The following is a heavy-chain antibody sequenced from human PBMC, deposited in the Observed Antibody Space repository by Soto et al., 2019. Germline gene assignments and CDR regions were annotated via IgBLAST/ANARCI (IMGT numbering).Heavy chain of an antibody. CDR3: AREIVTTGEYYFDS. J-gene: IGHJ4*02. Sequence: PGGSLRLSCAASGFTFSSYAMSWVRQAPGKGLEWVSGISGSGGSTNYADSVKGRFTISRDNSKNTLYLQMNSLRAEDTAVYYCAREIVTTGEYYFDSWGLGTLVTVSS. D-gene: IGHD1-1*01. CDR2: ISGSGGST. V-gene: IGHV3-23*01. CDR1: GFTFSSYA.